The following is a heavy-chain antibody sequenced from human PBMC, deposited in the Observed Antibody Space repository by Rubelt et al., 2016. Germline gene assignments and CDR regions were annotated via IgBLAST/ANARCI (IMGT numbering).Heavy chain of an antibody. CDR3: GGVAADQYYYGMDV. CDR2: INHRGST. V-gene: IGHV4-34*01. J-gene: IGHJ6*02. Sequence: QVQLQQWGAGLLKPSETLSLTCAVYGGSFSDYYWSWIRQPPGKGLEWIGEINHRGSTKYNPSLKSRVTVTVDTSKNQFALRLGTVTAADTAVYYCGGVAADQYYYGMDVWGQGTTVTVSS. D-gene: IGHD2-15*01. CDR1: GGSFSDYY.